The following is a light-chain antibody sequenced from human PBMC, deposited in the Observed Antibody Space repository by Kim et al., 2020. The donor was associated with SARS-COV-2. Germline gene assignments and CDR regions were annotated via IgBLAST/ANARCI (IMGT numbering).Light chain of an antibody. CDR1: QNNRRY. J-gene: IGKJ1*01. Sequence: EYVGERVASNCRASQNNRRYLAWFELKTGKDPKLLMYAGSALQPEVPSRCSGSGSGTDFTLTVARLQAEDVATSYCQECDSAPWTFGQGTKVDIK. CDR3: QECDSAPWT. CDR2: AGS. V-gene: IGKV1-27*01.